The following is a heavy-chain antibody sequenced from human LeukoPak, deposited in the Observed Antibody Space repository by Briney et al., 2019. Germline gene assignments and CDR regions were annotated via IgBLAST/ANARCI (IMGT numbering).Heavy chain of an antibody. J-gene: IGHJ4*02. D-gene: IGHD6-13*01. CDR2: VSYSGRP. CDR1: GGSFGSSPYY. CDR3: ARVGDYSSSWYDLLYFDS. Sequence: SETLSLTCTVSGGSFGSSPYYWAWVRQPPGRELDWIGSVSYSGRPSYTPSLESRVTISVDTSKNQFFLKFNSVTAADTAVYYCARVGDYSSSWYDLLYFDSWGPGTLVTVSS. V-gene: IGHV4-39*07.